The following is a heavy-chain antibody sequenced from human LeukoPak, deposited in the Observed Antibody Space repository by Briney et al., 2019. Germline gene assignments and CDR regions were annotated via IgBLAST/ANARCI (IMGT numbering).Heavy chain of an antibody. Sequence: PGGSLRLSCAASGFTFSSYSMNWVRQAPGKGLEWVSYISSGSGSIYYADSVKGRFTISRDNAKNSVFLQMNSLRAEDTAVYYCARGQLELETRDAFDIWGQGTMVTVSS. CDR2: ISSGSGSI. D-gene: IGHD1-7*01. CDR1: GFTFSSYS. J-gene: IGHJ3*02. CDR3: ARGQLELETRDAFDI. V-gene: IGHV3-48*04.